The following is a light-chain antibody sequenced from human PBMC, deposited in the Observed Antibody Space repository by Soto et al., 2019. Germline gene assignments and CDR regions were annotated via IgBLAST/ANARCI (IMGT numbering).Light chain of an antibody. CDR2: DNN. V-gene: IGLV1-51*01. J-gene: IGLJ1*01. CDR3: GTWDSSLGGGDV. CDR1: SSNIGNNY. Sequence: QSVLTQPPSVSAAPGQKVTISCSGSSSNIGNNYVSWYQQLPGTAPKLLIYDNNKRPSGIPDRFSGSKSGTSATLGITGLQTGDEADYYCGTWDSSLGGGDVFGTGTKVTVL.